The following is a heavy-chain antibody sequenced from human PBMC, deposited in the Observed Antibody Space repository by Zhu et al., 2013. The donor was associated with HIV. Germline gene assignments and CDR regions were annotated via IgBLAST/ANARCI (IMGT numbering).Heavy chain of an antibody. J-gene: IGHJ6*02. V-gene: IGHV1-69*06. CDR3: ARDASVPGDYHYYGMDV. CDR1: GVYFNSLP. CDR2: IIPMLNTP. D-gene: IGHD6-19*01. Sequence: QLKLVQSGPEVKRPGSSVKVSCETSGVYFNSLPISWLRQAPGQGLEWMGGIIPMLNTPIYAQHFKGRVTITADKSTKTTYMEVRNLRYDDTAVYFCARDASVPGDYHYYGMDVWGQGTAVIVSS.